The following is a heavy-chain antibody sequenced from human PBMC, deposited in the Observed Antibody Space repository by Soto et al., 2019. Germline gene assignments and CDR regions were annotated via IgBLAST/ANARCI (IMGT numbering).Heavy chain of an antibody. CDR3: AGRPDGSGSYYTFDY. J-gene: IGHJ4*02. CDR2: INPSGST. Sequence: PSETLCLTCAVYGGSFSGYYWCWFRQPPGKGLEWFGEINPSGSTNYNPSLKSRVTISVDTSKNQFSLKLSSVTAADTAVYYCAGRPDGSGSYYTFDYWGQGTLFTVYS. D-gene: IGHD3-10*01. V-gene: IGHV4-34*01. CDR1: GGSFSGYY.